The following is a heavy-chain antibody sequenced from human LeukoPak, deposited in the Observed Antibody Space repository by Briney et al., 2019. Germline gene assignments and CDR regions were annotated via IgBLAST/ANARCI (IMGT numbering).Heavy chain of an antibody. V-gene: IGHV4-59*08. Sequence: PSETLSLTCTVSGGSIGSYSWNWIRQPPGKGLEWIGYVYYSGSTNYNPSLKSRVTISLDTSKNQFSLNLNSVTAADTAVYYCARRVKTEATTSGDNWLDPWGQGTLVTVSS. D-gene: IGHD2/OR15-2a*01. J-gene: IGHJ5*02. CDR1: GGSIGSYS. CDR3: ARRVKTEATTSGDNWLDP. CDR2: VYYSGST.